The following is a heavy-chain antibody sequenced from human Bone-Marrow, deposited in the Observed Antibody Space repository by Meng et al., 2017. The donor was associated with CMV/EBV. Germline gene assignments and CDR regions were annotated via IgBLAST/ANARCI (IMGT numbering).Heavy chain of an antibody. CDR1: GFTFSSYW. CDR3: AKDNIVVVPAAIPGVGMDV. D-gene: IGHD2-2*02. J-gene: IGHJ6*01. V-gene: IGHV3-7*01. Sequence: GGSLRLSCAASGFTFSSYWMSWVRQAPGKGLEWVANIKQDGSEKYYVDSVKGRFTISRDNSKNTLYLQMNSLRAEDTAVYYCAKDNIVVVPAAIPGVGMDVWGQGTTVTGYS. CDR2: IKQDGSEK.